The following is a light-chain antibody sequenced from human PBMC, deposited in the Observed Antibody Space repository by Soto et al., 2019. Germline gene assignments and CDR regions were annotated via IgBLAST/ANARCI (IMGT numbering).Light chain of an antibody. Sequence: QSALTQPPSASGSPGQSVTISCTGSRSDIGDSDYVSWYQQHPRKAPKLIISEVVNRPSGVPDRFSASKSDNTASLTISGHQAEDEADYYCASKAGSSKHVVFGGGTKLTVL. CDR1: RSDIGDSDY. J-gene: IGLJ3*02. CDR2: EVV. V-gene: IGLV2-8*01. CDR3: ASKAGSSKHVV.